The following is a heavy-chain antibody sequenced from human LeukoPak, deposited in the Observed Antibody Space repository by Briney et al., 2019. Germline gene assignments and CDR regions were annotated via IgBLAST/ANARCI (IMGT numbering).Heavy chain of an antibody. CDR3: ATPSGIAAAGSLYFQH. CDR1: GFIFSPYD. CDR2: ISGSGGST. J-gene: IGHJ1*01. D-gene: IGHD6-13*01. Sequence: SGGSLRLSCATSGFIFSPYDMNWVRQAPGKGLEWVSAISGSGGSTYYADSVKGRFTISRDNSKNTLYLQMNSLRAEDTAVYYCATPSGIAAAGSLYFQHWGQGTLVTVSS. V-gene: IGHV3-23*01.